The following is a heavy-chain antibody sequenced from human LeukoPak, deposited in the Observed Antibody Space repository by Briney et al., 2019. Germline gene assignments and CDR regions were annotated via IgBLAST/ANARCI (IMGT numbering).Heavy chain of an antibody. J-gene: IGHJ4*02. D-gene: IGHD6-13*01. Sequence: NTGGSLRLSCAASGFTFSRYSMNWVRQAPGKGLEWVSSISSSSSYIYYADSVKGRFTISRDNAKNSLYLQMNSLRVEDTAVYYCARVAEAAAFDYWGQGTLVTVSS. V-gene: IGHV3-21*01. CDR3: ARVAEAAAFDY. CDR2: ISSSSSYI. CDR1: GFTFSRYS.